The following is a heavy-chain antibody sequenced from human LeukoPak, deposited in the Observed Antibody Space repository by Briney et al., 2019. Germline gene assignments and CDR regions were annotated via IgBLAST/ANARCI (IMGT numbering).Heavy chain of an antibody. V-gene: IGHV1-8*01. CDR3: AREGVSWYSYGMDV. CDR2: MNPNCGNT. CDR1: GYTFTSYD. D-gene: IGHD6-13*01. J-gene: IGHJ6*02. Sequence: ASVKVSCKASGYTFTSYDINWVRQATGQGLEWMGWMNPNCGNTGYAQKFQGRVTMTRNTSISTAYMELSSLRSEDTAVYYCAREGVSWYSYGMDVWGQGTTVTVSS.